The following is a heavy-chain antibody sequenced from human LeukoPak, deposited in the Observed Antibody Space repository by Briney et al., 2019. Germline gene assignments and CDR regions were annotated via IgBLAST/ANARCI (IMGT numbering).Heavy chain of an antibody. CDR1: GFTVSSNY. V-gene: IGHV3-66*01. Sequence: GGSLRLSCAASGFTVSSNYMSWVRQAPGKGLEWVSVIYTGGSAYYADSVKGRFSISRDNSKNTLYLQMNSLRAEDAAVYFCASPDYWGLGTLVTVSS. CDR2: IYTGGSA. CDR3: ASPDY. J-gene: IGHJ4*02.